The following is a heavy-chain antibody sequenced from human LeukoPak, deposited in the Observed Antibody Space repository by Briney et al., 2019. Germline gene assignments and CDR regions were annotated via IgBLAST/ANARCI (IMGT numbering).Heavy chain of an antibody. CDR3: ARDRSRWLQENPDAFDI. V-gene: IGHV3-33*01. D-gene: IGHD5-24*01. Sequence: GGSLRLSCAASGFTFSSYGIHWVRQAPGKGLEWVAVIWYDGSNKYYADSVKGRFTISRDNSKNTLYLQMNSLRAEDTAVYYCARDRSRWLQENPDAFDIWGQGTMVTVSS. J-gene: IGHJ3*02. CDR1: GFTFSSYG. CDR2: IWYDGSNK.